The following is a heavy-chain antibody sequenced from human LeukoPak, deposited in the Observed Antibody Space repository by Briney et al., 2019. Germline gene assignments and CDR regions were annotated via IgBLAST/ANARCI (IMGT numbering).Heavy chain of an antibody. J-gene: IGHJ4*02. CDR2: ISGSSSYI. CDR3: ARNPKTSSSWYFDY. D-gene: IGHD6-13*01. Sequence: GGSLRLSCAASGFTFSSYSMNWVRQAPGKGLEWVSSISGSSSYIYYADSVKGRFTISRDNAKNSLYLQMNSLRAEDTAVYYCARNPKTSSSWYFDYWGQGTLVTVSS. V-gene: IGHV3-21*01. CDR1: GFTFSSYS.